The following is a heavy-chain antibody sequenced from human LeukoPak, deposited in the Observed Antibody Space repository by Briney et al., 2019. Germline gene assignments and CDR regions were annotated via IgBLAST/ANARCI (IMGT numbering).Heavy chain of an antibody. D-gene: IGHD3-9*01. CDR2: IWYDGSNK. Sequence: PGGSLRLSCAASGFTFSSYWMHWVRQAPGKGLEWVAVIWYDGSNKYYADSVKGRFTISRDNSKNTLCLQMNSLRAEDTAVYYCQILSSWGQGTLVTVSS. J-gene: IGHJ5*02. CDR1: GFTFSSYW. CDR3: QILSS. V-gene: IGHV3-33*08.